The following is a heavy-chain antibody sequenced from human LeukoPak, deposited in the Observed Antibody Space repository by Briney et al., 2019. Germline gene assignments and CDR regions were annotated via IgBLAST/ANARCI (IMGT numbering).Heavy chain of an antibody. CDR3: ARDGRITIFGYYYYYYMDV. CDR2: IIPIFGTA. J-gene: IGHJ6*03. CDR1: GGTFSSYA. D-gene: IGHD3-3*01. Sequence: SVKVSCKASGGTFSSYAISWVRQVPGRGLEWMGGIIPIFGTANYAQKFQGRVTITTDESTSTAYMELSSLRSEDTAVYYCARDGRITIFGYYYYYYMDVWGKGTTVTVSS. V-gene: IGHV1-69*05.